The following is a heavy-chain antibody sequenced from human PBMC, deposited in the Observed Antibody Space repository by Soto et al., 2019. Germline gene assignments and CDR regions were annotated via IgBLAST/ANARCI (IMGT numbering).Heavy chain of an antibody. CDR1: GYRFTSYG. CDR3: AREALLRLYYYYGMDV. CDR2: ISAYNGNT. D-gene: IGHD1-26*01. V-gene: IGHV1-18*01. J-gene: IGHJ6*02. Sequence: ASVKVSCKASGYRFTSYGISWVRQAPGQGLEWMGWISAYNGNTNYAQKLQGRVTMTTDTSTSTAYMELRSLRSDDTAVYYCAREALLRLYYYYGMDVWGQGTTVTVSS.